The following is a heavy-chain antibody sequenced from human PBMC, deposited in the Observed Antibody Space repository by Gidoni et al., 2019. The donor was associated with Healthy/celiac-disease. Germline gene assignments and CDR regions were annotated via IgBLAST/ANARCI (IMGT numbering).Heavy chain of an antibody. CDR3: ARGWLLLGWYFDL. CDR1: GFTFSSYS. J-gene: IGHJ2*01. V-gene: IGHV3-21*01. CDR2: ISSSSSYI. Sequence: EVQLVESGGGLVKPGGSLRLSCAASGFTFSSYSMNWVRQAPGKGLEWVSSISSSSSYIYYADSVKGRFTISRDNAKNSLYLQMNSLRAEDTAVYYCARGWLLLGWYFDLWGRGTLVTVSS. D-gene: IGHD3-22*01.